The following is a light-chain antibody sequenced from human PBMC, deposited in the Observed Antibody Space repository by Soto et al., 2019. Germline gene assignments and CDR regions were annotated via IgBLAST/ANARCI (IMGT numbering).Light chain of an antibody. CDR3: QHYNSYSEA. V-gene: IGKV1-5*03. CDR2: KAS. J-gene: IGKJ1*01. CDR1: QSISSW. Sequence: DIQMTQSPSTLSESVGDRVTITCRASQSISSWLAWYQQKPGKAPKLLIYKASTLKSGVPSRFSGSGSGTEFTLTISSLQPDDCATYYCQHYNSYSEAFGQGTKVDI.